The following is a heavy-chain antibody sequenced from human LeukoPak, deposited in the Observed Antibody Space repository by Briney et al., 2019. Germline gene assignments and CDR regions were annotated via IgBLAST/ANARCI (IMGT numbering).Heavy chain of an antibody. CDR2: MNPNSGNT. Sequence: ASVKVSCKASGYTFTSYDTNWVRQATGQGLEWMGWMNPNSGNTGYAQKFQGRVTITRNTSISTAYMEPSSLRSEDTAVYYCARANRRESAFDIWGQGTMVTVSS. D-gene: IGHD1-14*01. CDR3: ARANRRESAFDI. CDR1: GYTFTSYD. J-gene: IGHJ3*02. V-gene: IGHV1-8*03.